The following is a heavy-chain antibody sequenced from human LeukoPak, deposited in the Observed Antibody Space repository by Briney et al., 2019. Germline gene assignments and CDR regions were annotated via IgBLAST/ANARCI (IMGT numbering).Heavy chain of an antibody. CDR1: GFTFGSYT. CDR3: AKDRASTSWGYYFDY. Sequence: GGSLRLSCAVSGFTFGSYTMNWVRQAPGKGLEWVSHISSTSTTYYADSVKGRFTISRDNSKNTLYLQMNSLRAEDTAVYYCAKDRASTSWGYYFDYWGQGTLVTVSS. V-gene: IGHV3-48*01. J-gene: IGHJ4*02. CDR2: ISSTSTT. D-gene: IGHD2-2*01.